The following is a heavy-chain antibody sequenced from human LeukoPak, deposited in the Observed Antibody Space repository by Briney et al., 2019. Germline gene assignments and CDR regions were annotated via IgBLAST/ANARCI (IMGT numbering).Heavy chain of an antibody. CDR3: AATYPGSSWRY. V-gene: IGHV4-39*06. Sequence: SETLSLTCTVSGGSITSSTHYWGWLRQPPGKGLEWIGWFYYSRNNYYNPSLPSLNSRVTLSIDTSKNQFALNLTSVTATDTAVYYCAATYPGSSWRYWGQGTLVTVSS. CDR1: GGSITSSTHY. D-gene: IGHD6-13*01. J-gene: IGHJ4*02. CDR2: FYYSRNN.